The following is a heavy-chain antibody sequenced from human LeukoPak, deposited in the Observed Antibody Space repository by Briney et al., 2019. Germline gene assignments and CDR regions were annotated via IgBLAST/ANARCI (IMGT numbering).Heavy chain of an antibody. CDR3: ARRPSLKGWYFDF. CDR2: IYPTDSDT. Sequence: GESLKISCKGSGYSFTTNWIGWVRQMPGKGLEWMGIIYPTDSDTRYSPSFQGQVTISVDKSISTAYLQWSSLKASDTAMYYCARRPSLKGWYFDFWGRGTLVTVSS. V-gene: IGHV5-51*01. CDR1: GYSFTTNW. J-gene: IGHJ2*01.